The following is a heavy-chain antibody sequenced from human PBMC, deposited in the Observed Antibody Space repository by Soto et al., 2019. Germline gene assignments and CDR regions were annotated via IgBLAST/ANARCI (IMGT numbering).Heavy chain of an antibody. CDR2: ISSSSSTI. CDR3: ARGPYCSSTSCYFPYYFDY. Sequence: EVQLVESGGGLVQPGGSLRLSCAASGFTFSSYSMNWVRQAPGKGLEWVSYISSSSSTIYYADSVKGRFTISRDNAKNLLYLQMNSLSAEDTAVYYCARGPYCSSTSCYFPYYFDYWGQGTLVTVSS. V-gene: IGHV3-48*01. CDR1: GFTFSSYS. D-gene: IGHD2-2*01. J-gene: IGHJ4*02.